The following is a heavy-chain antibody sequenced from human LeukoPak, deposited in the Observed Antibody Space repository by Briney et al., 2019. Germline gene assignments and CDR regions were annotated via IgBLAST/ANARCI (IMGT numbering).Heavy chain of an antibody. CDR3: AKDRDGYILYYFDY. CDR2: ISSSSSYI. Sequence: PGGSLILSCAASGFTFSSYSMNWVRQAPGKGLEWVSSISSSSSYIYYADSVKGRFTISRDNAKNSLYLQMNSLRAEDTAVYYCAKDRDGYILYYFDYWGQGTLVTVSS. CDR1: GFTFSSYS. V-gene: IGHV3-21*01. D-gene: IGHD5-24*01. J-gene: IGHJ4*02.